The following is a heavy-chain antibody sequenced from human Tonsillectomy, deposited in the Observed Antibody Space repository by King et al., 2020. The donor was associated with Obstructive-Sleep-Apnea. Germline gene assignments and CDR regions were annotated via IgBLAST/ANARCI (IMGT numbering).Heavy chain of an antibody. CDR1: GFTFYSYS. CDR2: ISSSSSDI. V-gene: IGHV3-48*04. Sequence: VQLVESGGGLVQPGGSLRLSCAASGFTFYSYSMNWVRQAPGKGLEWVSYISSSSSDIYYADSVKGRFTISRDNAKYSLSLQMSSLRAEETAVYYCARDISFPLVGGTYYHYGMDVWGQGTTVTVSS. D-gene: IGHD3-10*01. CDR3: ARDISFPLVGGTYYHYGMDV. J-gene: IGHJ6*02.